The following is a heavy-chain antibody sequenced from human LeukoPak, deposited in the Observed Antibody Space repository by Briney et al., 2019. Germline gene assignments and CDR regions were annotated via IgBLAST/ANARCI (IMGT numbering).Heavy chain of an antibody. Sequence: GASVKVSCKASGYTFTSYGISWVRQAPGQGLEWMGWISAYNGNTNYAQKLQGRVTMTTDTSTSTAYMELRSLRSDDTAVYYCARVQGYSSSWYGDYFDHWGQGTLVTVSS. D-gene: IGHD6-13*01. CDR1: GYTFTSYG. CDR2: ISAYNGNT. J-gene: IGHJ4*02. CDR3: ARVQGYSSSWYGDYFDH. V-gene: IGHV1-18*04.